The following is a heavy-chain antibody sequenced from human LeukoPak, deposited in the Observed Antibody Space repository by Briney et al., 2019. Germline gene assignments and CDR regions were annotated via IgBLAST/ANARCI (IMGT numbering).Heavy chain of an antibody. CDR2: ISPGDSAT. J-gene: IGHJ6*03. Sequence: GESLKISCNGSGYSFTSSWIGWGRQMPGKGLEWMGIISPGDSATRYSPSFQGQGTISADKYISTAYLQWSTLKASDTAMYYCARLGGSGSLRSWSYYMDVWGKGTTVTISS. CDR3: ARLGGSGSLRSWSYYMDV. V-gene: IGHV5-51*01. CDR1: GYSFTSSW. D-gene: IGHD3-10*01.